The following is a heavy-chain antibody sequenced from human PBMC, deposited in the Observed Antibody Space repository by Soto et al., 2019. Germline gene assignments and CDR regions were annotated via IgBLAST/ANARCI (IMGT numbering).Heavy chain of an antibody. Sequence: EVQLVESGGGSVQPGGSLRLSCAASGFTFSSYTMNWVRQAPGKGLEWVSYISSSSSTIHYADSVKGRFTICRDNAKKSLSPNIASLGDDDPAVYYCARFFSGAMDYWGQGTLVTVSS. D-gene: IGHD7-27*01. V-gene: IGHV3-48*02. CDR2: ISSSSSTI. J-gene: IGHJ4*02. CDR3: ARFFSGAMDY. CDR1: GFTFSSYT.